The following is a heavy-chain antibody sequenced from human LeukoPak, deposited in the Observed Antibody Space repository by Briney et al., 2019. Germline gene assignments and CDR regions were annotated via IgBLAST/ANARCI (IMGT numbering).Heavy chain of an antibody. CDR1: GFTFSSYG. CDR2: IGGRDGST. Sequence: GGSLRLSCAASGFTFSSYGMSWVRQAPGKGLEWVSAIGGRDGSTYYADSVKGRFTISRDNSKNTLYVQMNSLRGEDTAVYYCAKGHYYGSGSLDYWGQGTLVTVSS. V-gene: IGHV3-23*01. D-gene: IGHD3-10*01. CDR3: AKGHYYGSGSLDY. J-gene: IGHJ4*02.